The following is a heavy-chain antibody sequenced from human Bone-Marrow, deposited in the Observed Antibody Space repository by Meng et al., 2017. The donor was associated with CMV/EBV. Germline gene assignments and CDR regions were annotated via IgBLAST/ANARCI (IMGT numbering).Heavy chain of an antibody. J-gene: IGHJ6*02. Sequence: GESMKISCAASGFTFSSYWMSWVSQAPGKGLEWVANIKQDGSEKYYVDSVKGRFNISRDNAKNSLYLQMNSLRAEDTAVDYCARVMGGREGYYYYGMDVWGQGTTVTVSS. CDR1: GFTFSSYW. V-gene: IGHV3-7*01. D-gene: IGHD2-8*01. CDR2: IKQDGSEK. CDR3: ARVMGGREGYYYYGMDV.